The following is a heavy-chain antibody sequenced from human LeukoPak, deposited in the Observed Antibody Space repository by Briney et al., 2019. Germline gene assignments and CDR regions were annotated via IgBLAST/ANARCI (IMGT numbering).Heavy chain of an antibody. CDR3: ARSKVQECTNGVCYRKNYYYYMDV. CDR2: INHSGST. Sequence: PSETLSLTCAVYGGSFSGYYWGWIRQPPGKGLEWIGEINHSGSTNHNPSLKSRVTISVDTSKNQFSLKLSSVTAADTAVYYCARSKVQECTNGVCYRKNYYYYMDVWGKGTTVTVSS. J-gene: IGHJ6*03. D-gene: IGHD2-8*01. V-gene: IGHV4-34*01. CDR1: GGSFSGYY.